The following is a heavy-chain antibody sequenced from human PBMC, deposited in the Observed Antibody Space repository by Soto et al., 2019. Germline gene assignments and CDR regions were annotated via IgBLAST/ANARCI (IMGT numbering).Heavy chain of an antibody. Sequence: QVQLQQRGAGLLKPSETLSLTCAVYGGSFSGYYWSWIRQPPGKGLEWIGEINHSGSTNYNPSLKSRVTISVDTSKNQFSLKLSSVTAADTAVYYCARGGYMVRGAGYFDLWGRGTLVTVSS. CDR2: INHSGST. D-gene: IGHD3-10*01. V-gene: IGHV4-34*01. J-gene: IGHJ2*01. CDR1: GGSFSGYY. CDR3: ARGGYMVRGAGYFDL.